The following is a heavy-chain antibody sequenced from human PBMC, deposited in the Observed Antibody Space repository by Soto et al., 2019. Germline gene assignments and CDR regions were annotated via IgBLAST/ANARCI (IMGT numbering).Heavy chain of an antibody. CDR2: IYYSGST. CDR3: ARSIDP. CDR1: GGSISSGGYY. Sequence: VQLQESGPGLVKPSQTLSLPCTVSGGSISSGGYYCSWIRQHPGTGLEWIGYIYYSGSTYYNPTLKSRVTMSVDTSKNQCSLKLSSMTAGYTAGYYGARSIDPGGQGTQVTVSS. V-gene: IGHV4-31*03. J-gene: IGHJ5*02.